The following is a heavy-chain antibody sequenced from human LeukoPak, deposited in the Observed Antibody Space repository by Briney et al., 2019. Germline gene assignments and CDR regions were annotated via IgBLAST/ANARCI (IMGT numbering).Heavy chain of an antibody. CDR3: ARAVTSSSSWYKWVNWFDP. Sequence: SETLSLTCTVSGGSISSYYWSWIRQPPGKGLEWIASIYYSGITYYNPSLKSRITLSVDTSKNQFSLKLTYVTAADTAVYFCARAVTSSSSWYKWVNWFDPWGQGILVTVSS. CDR1: GGSISSYY. CDR2: IYYSGIT. V-gene: IGHV4-59*12. J-gene: IGHJ5*02. D-gene: IGHD6-13*01.